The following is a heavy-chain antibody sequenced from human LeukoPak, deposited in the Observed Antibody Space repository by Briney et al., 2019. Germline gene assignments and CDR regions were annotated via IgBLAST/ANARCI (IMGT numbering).Heavy chain of an antibody. V-gene: IGHV3-21*01. D-gene: IGHD3-22*01. Sequence: AETLTLPCPASGFTFSSYSRNWFRQPPGKGLEWFASISSSSSSIYYADLVKGRFTISRDNAKNSLYMQTNSLRAEDTAVYYCARDLTKNVYDSGGFEEKIFDYWGQGTLVTVSS. J-gene: IGHJ4*02. CDR1: GFTFSSYS. CDR3: ARDLTKNVYDSGGFEEKIFDY. CDR2: ISSSSSSI.